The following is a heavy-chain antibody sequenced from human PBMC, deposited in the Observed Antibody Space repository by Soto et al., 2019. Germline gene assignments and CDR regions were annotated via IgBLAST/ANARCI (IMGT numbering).Heavy chain of an antibody. CDR2: IIPIFGTA. CDR1: GGTFSSYA. Sequence: SVKVSCKASGGTFSSYAISWVRQAPGQGLEWMGGIIPIFGTANYAQKFQGRVTITADESTGTAYMELSSLRSEDTAVYYCARDRSVDTAMAGMDVWGQGTTVTVSS. V-gene: IGHV1-69*13. CDR3: ARDRSVDTAMAGMDV. J-gene: IGHJ6*02. D-gene: IGHD5-18*01.